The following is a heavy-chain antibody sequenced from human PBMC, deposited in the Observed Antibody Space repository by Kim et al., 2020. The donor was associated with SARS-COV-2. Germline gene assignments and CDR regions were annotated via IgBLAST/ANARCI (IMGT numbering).Heavy chain of an antibody. V-gene: IGHV3-7*01. Sequence: GASLKISCAASGFSFVGHWMSWVRQAPGKGLEWVANIKQDGSVKYYVDSVKGRFTISRDNAKNSLYLLMNSLRAEDTAVYYCARGSGWHDYWGQGTLVTVSS. CDR3: ARGSGWHDY. CDR1: GFSFVGHW. D-gene: IGHD6-19*01. CDR2: IKQDGSVK. J-gene: IGHJ4*02.